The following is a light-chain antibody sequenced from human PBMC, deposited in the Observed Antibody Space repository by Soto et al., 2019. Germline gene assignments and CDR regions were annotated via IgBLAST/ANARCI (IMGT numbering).Light chain of an antibody. V-gene: IGKV3-20*01. CDR1: QSVSSTY. J-gene: IGKJ5*01. CDR3: QQYGSSPEIT. Sequence: TVLTQSPGTLSLSPGERATLSCRASQSVSSTYLAWYQHKPGQAPRLLIYGSSRRATGIPDRFSASGSGTDVTLTISRLEPEDFAVYYCQQYGSSPEITFGQGTRLEIK. CDR2: GSS.